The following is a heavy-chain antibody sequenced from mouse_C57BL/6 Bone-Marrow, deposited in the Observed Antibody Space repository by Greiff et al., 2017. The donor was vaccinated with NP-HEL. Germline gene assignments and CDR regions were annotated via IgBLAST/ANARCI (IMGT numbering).Heavy chain of an antibody. Sequence: EVKLVESGGGLVQPKGSLKLSCAASGFSFNTYAMNWVRQAPGKGLEWVARIRRKSNNYASYYAVHLNDRFTASKDYSETLLYLQMHTLKTDATAMYYCVKQGYDGYYLDYWGQGTTLTVSS. CDR2: IRRKSNNYAS. J-gene: IGHJ2*01. D-gene: IGHD2-3*01. V-gene: IGHV10-1*01. CDR3: VKQGYDGYYLDY. CDR1: GFSFNTYA.